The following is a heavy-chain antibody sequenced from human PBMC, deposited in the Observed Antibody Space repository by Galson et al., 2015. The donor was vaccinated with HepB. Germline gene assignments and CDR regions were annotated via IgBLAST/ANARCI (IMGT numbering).Heavy chain of an antibody. J-gene: IGHJ3*02. Sequence: ETLSLTCTVSGGSISSSSYYWGWIRQPPGKGLEWIGSIYYSGSTHYNPSLKSRVTISVDTSKNQFSLKLSSVTAADTAVYYCARHDYGDFEPGTFDIWGRGTMVTVSS. CDR3: ARHDYGDFEPGTFDI. D-gene: IGHD4-17*01. CDR2: IYYSGST. CDR1: GGSISSSSYY. V-gene: IGHV4-39*01.